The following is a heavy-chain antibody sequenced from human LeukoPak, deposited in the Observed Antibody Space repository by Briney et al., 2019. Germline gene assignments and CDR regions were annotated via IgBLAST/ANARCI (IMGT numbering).Heavy chain of an antibody. J-gene: IGHJ4*02. Sequence: GGSLRLSCAASGVTFSSDWMHWVRQAPRKGRVWVSRIISDGSSTSYADSVKGRFTISRDNAKNTLYLQMNSLRAEDTAVYYCARGGIYCSSTSCYWGFDYWGQGTLVTVSS. CDR1: GVTFSSDW. V-gene: IGHV3-74*01. CDR3: ARGGIYCSSTSCYWGFDY. CDR2: IISDGSST. D-gene: IGHD2-2*01.